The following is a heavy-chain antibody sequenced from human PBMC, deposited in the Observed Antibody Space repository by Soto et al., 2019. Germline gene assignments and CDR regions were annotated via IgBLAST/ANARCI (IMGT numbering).Heavy chain of an antibody. D-gene: IGHD5-12*01. J-gene: IGHJ4*02. V-gene: IGHV1-8*01. CDR1: GYTFINYD. CDR2: MNPNSGNT. Sequence: QVQLVQSGAEVKQPGASVRVSCKTSGYTFINYDINWVRQATGQGLEWMGWMNPNSGNTGYAQKFQGRITMTRNTSITTAYMELSSLTSEDSAMYFCARGGRYSDYAGVVYWGQGALVTVSS. CDR3: ARGGRYSDYAGVVY.